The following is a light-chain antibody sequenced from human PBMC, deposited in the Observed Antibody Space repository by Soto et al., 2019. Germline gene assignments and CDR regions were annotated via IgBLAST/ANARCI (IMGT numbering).Light chain of an antibody. Sequence: DIQMTQSPSTLSASVGDRVTITCRASQSISSWLAWYQQKPGKAPKLLIYKASSSISGVLSRFTGSGSGTEFTLTISSLQPDDLATYFCQQYNNYPYTFGQGTKLEIK. V-gene: IGKV1-5*03. CDR2: KAS. J-gene: IGKJ2*01. CDR3: QQYNNYPYT. CDR1: QSISSW.